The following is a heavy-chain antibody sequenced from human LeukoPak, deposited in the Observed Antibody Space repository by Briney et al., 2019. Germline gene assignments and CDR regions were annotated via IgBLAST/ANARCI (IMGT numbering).Heavy chain of an antibody. J-gene: IGHJ4*02. D-gene: IGHD5-12*01. CDR1: GGSISSGDYY. V-gene: IGHV4-30-4*01. CDR3: ARAGLYSGYDCDY. Sequence: SETLSLTCTVSGGSISSGDYYWSWIRQLPGKGLEWIGYIYYSGSTYYNPSLKSRVTISVDTSKNQFSLKLSSVTAADTAVYYCARAGLYSGYDCDYWGQGTLVTVSS. CDR2: IYYSGST.